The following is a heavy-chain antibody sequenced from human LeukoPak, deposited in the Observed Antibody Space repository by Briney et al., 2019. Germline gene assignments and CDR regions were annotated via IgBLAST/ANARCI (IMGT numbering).Heavy chain of an antibody. V-gene: IGHV4-4*02. CDR2: VFHSGSI. CDR1: GVSISSSNW. D-gene: IGHD2-21*02. Sequence: SETLSLTCAVSGVSISSSNWWSWVRQPPGKGLEWIGEVFHSGSINYNPPLKSRVTISVDKSKNQFSLKLSSVTAADTAVYYCAGVTVVTAIDAFDIWGQGTMVTVSS. CDR3: AGVTVVTAIDAFDI. J-gene: IGHJ3*02.